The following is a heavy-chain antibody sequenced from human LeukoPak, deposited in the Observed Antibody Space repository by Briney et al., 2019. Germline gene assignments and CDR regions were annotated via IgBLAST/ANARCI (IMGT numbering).Heavy chain of an antibody. D-gene: IGHD3-16*01. CDR2: IYPGDSET. V-gene: IGHV5-51*01. CDR1: GYRFTRDW. J-gene: IGHJ1*01. CDR3: ARGSFTYGPGGD. Sequence: GESLKISCKGSGYRFTRDWIAWVRQMPGKGLEWMGLIYPGDSETKYTPSFEGQVTISADKSINTAYLEWSSLKTSDTAMYYCARGSFTYGPGGDWGQGTLVTVSS.